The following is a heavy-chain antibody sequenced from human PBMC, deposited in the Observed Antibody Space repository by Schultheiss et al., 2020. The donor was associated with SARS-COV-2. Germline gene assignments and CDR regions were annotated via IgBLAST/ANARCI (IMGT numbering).Heavy chain of an antibody. V-gene: IGHV4-38-2*02. CDR1: GYSISSGYY. CDR2: IYHSGST. D-gene: IGHD1-26*01. CDR3: ARDLTVGPTLNLGFDY. Sequence: SETLSLTCTVSGYSISSGYYWGWIRQPPGKGLEWIGSIYHSGSTYYNPSLKSRVTISVDTSKNQFSLKLSSVTAADTAVYYCARDLTVGPTLNLGFDYWGQGTLVTVSS. J-gene: IGHJ4*02.